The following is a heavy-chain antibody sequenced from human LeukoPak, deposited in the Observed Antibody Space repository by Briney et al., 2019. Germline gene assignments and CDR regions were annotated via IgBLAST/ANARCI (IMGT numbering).Heavy chain of an antibody. J-gene: IGHJ4*01. Sequence: SETLSLTCTVSGGSISSYYWSWIRQPPGKGLEWIGYIYYSGSANYNPSLKSRVTISVDTSKNQFSLKLSSVTAADTAVYYCARHMGLGYTYFYPYFDYWGQGTLVTVSS. D-gene: IGHD1-1*01. CDR1: GGSISSYY. CDR3: ARHMGLGYTYFYPYFDY. V-gene: IGHV4-59*08. CDR2: IYYSGSA.